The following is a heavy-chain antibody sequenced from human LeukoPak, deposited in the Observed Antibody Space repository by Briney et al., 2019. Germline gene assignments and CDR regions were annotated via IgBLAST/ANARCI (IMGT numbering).Heavy chain of an antibody. D-gene: IGHD2-2*01. Sequence: GGSLRLSCVASEFTISRYWMSWVRQAPGKGLEWVANIKQDGSARNYVDSVKGRFAISRDNAKNSLYLQMNSLRSEDTAVYYCAKMPDFDYWGQGTLVTVSS. CDR1: EFTISRYW. CDR3: AKMPDFDY. V-gene: IGHV3-7*03. J-gene: IGHJ4*02. CDR2: IKQDGSAR.